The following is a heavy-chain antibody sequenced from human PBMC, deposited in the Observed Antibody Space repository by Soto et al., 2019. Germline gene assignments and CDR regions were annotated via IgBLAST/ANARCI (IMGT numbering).Heavy chain of an antibody. CDR3: ARDEESSGNGMDV. J-gene: IGHJ6*02. D-gene: IGHD3-10*01. Sequence: QVQLVESGGGVVQPGRSLTLSCAASGFTFSNYGMHWVRQAPGKGLEWVAVILNDGSNRYHADSVKDRFTISRDNSKNTMYLQMNTLRAEDTAVYYCARDEESSGNGMDVWGQGTTVTVS. CDR1: GFTFSNYG. V-gene: IGHV3-33*01. CDR2: ILNDGSNR.